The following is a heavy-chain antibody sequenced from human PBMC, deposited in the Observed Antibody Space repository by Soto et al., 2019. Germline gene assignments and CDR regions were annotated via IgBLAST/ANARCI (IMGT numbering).Heavy chain of an antibody. CDR1: GFTFSSYS. Sequence: GGSLRLSCAASGFTFSSYSMNWVRQAPGKGLEWVSYISSSSSTIYYADSVKGRFTISRDNAKNSLYLQMNSLRAEDTAVYYCARGGRIGENYYYYMDVWXKGTTVTVSS. CDR2: ISSSSSTI. V-gene: IGHV3-48*01. D-gene: IGHD2-15*01. CDR3: ARGGRIGENYYYYMDV. J-gene: IGHJ6*03.